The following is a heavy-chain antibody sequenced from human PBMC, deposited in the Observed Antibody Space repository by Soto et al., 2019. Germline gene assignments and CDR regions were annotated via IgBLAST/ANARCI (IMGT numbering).Heavy chain of an antibody. V-gene: IGHV3-30*18. Sequence: QVQLVESGGGVVQPGRSLRLSCAASGFNFSTYSVHWVRQAPGKGLEWVGVISYDGGEKYYADSVKGRFTISRDNSKDTLYLQMNSLRPEDTAVYYCANDVMGSPDYWGQGTLVTVSS. D-gene: IGHD2-8*01. CDR3: ANDVMGSPDY. J-gene: IGHJ4*02. CDR1: GFNFSTYS. CDR2: ISYDGGEK.